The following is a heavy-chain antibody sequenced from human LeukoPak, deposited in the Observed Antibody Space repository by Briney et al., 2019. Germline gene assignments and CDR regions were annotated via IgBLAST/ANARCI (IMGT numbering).Heavy chain of an antibody. CDR3: ARDLRSASAYDSFDS. V-gene: IGHV3-7*01. J-gene: IGHJ4*02. CDR2: IKKDGSEK. D-gene: IGHD3-16*01. Sequence: GGSLRLSCPASGFTFSDYTMQWLRQAPGKGLEWVANIKKDGSEKNYVDSVKGRFTISRDDAKNSLYLQMDSLRADDTGVYYCARDLRSASAYDSFDSWGQGTLVTVSS. CDR1: GFTFSDYT.